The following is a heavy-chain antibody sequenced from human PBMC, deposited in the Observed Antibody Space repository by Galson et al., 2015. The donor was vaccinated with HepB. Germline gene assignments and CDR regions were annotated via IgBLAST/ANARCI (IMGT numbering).Heavy chain of an antibody. CDR3: AREGPNYYGSGWFDS. J-gene: IGHJ5*01. V-gene: IGHV3-66*01. CDR2: IYSGGNT. Sequence: SLRLSCAASGFTVSSNYMNWVRQAPGKGLEWVSVIYSGGNTYYADSVNGRFTISRDNSKNTLYLQMNGLRAEDTAVYYCAREGPNYYGSGWFDSWGQGTLVTVSS. D-gene: IGHD3-10*01. CDR1: GFTVSSNY.